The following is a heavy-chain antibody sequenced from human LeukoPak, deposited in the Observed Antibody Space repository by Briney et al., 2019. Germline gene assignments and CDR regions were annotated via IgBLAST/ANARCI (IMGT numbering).Heavy chain of an antibody. Sequence: GGSLRLSCAASGFTFSSYWMSWVRQAPGKGLEWVANIKQDGSEKYYVDSVKGRFTISRDNSENTLYLQMNSLRAEDTAVHYCARGRGYDSGAYNYAFSDYWGQGTLVTVSS. D-gene: IGHD3-22*01. J-gene: IGHJ4*02. CDR2: IKQDGSEK. CDR1: GFTFSSYW. CDR3: ARGRGYDSGAYNYAFSDY. V-gene: IGHV3-7*02.